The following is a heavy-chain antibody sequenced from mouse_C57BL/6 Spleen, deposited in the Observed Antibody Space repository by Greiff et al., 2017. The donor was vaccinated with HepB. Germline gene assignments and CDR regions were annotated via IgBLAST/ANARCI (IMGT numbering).Heavy chain of an antibody. CDR3: TSRGTMITTRDYFDY. D-gene: IGHD2-4*01. CDR1: GFTFSDAW. CDR2: IRNKANNHAT. V-gene: IGHV6-6*01. J-gene: IGHJ2*01. Sequence: EVQGVESGGGLVQPGGSMKLSCAASGFTFSDAWMDWVRQSPEKGLEWVAEIRNKANNHATYYAESVKGRFTISRDDSKSSVYLQMNSLRAEDTGIYYCTSRGTMITTRDYFDYWGQGTTLTVSS.